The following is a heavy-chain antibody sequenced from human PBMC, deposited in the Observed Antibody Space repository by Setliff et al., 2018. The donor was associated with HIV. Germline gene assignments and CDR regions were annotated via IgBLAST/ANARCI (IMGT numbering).Heavy chain of an antibody. CDR3: ARHDVVRGAIDN. J-gene: IGHJ4*02. D-gene: IGHD3-10*01. Sequence: GGSLRLSCAAFGFTFSNYGMHWVRQAPGKGLEWVAFLRFYGSNKSYGDSVKGRFTISRDNSKNTLYVQMSSLRAEDTAVYYCARHDVVRGAIDNWGQGTLVTVSS. CDR2: LRFYGSNK. CDR1: GFTFSNYG. V-gene: IGHV3-30*02.